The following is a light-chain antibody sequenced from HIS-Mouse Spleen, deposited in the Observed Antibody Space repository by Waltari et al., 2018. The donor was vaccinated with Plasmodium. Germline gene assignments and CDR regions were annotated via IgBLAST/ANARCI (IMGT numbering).Light chain of an antibody. CDR3: QQSYSTWT. Sequence: DIQMTQSPSSLSASVGDRVTNTCRASQSISSYLHWYQQKPGKAPQLLIYAASSVQSGGASRFSGSGSGTDFSLTISSLQRDDFATYYVQQSYSTWTFGQGTKVEIK. V-gene: IGKV1-39*01. J-gene: IGKJ1*01. CDR1: QSISSY. CDR2: AAS.